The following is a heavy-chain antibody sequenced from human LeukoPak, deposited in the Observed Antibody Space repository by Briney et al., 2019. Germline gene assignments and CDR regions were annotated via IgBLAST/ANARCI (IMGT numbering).Heavy chain of an antibody. J-gene: IGHJ6*02. D-gene: IGHD3-10*01. V-gene: IGHV1-3*01. CDR2: INAGNGNT. CDR1: GYTFTSYA. Sequence: PAGSVNVSCKASGYTFTSYAMDWVRQAPGQRLEWMGWINAGNGNTKYSQKFQGRVTITRDTSASTAYMELSSLRPEDTAVYYCANGVFDGMDVWGQGTTVTVSS. CDR3: ANGVFDGMDV.